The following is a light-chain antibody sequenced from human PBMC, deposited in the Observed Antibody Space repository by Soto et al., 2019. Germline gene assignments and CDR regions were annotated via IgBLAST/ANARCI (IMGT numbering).Light chain of an antibody. CDR2: DDD. J-gene: IGLJ1*01. Sequence: SYYLTQPPSVSVAPGQTARITCWGNDIARKTVHWYQQKPGPAPVLVVYDDDERPSGIPERFSGSNSGNTATLTISRVEAGDEADYYCQVWDISSDHHVFGTGTKVTVL. CDR1: DIARKT. CDR3: QVWDISSDHHV. V-gene: IGLV3-21*02.